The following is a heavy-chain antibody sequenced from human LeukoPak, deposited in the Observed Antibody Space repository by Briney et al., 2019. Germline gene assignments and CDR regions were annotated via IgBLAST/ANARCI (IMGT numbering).Heavy chain of an antibody. Sequence: GSSVKVSCKASGGTFSIYAISWVRQAPGQGLEWMGGIIPIFGTANYAQKFQGRVTITADESTSTAYMELSSLRSEDTAVYYCARVRRCSSTSCYLHYWGQGTLVTVSS. D-gene: IGHD2-2*01. J-gene: IGHJ4*02. CDR3: ARVRRCSSTSCYLHY. CDR2: IIPIFGTA. V-gene: IGHV1-69*01. CDR1: GGTFSIYA.